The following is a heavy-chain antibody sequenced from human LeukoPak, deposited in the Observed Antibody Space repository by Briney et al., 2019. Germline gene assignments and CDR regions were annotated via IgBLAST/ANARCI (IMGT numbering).Heavy chain of an antibody. Sequence: GGSLTLSCAASGFNFSSYGMHWVRQTPGKGLEWLTFMRYDGSYKTYVDSVKGRFTISRDNSKNTVYLQMNSLKTEDTAVYYCARDRSPYSGHFDIWGQGTMVTVSS. J-gene: IGHJ3*02. CDR2: MRYDGSYK. V-gene: IGHV3-30*02. CDR3: ARDRSPYSGHFDI. D-gene: IGHD1-26*01. CDR1: GFNFSSYG.